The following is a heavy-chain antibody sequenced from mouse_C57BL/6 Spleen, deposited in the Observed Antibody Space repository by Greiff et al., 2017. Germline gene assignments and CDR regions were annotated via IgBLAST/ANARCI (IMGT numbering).Heavy chain of an antibody. J-gene: IGHJ3*01. V-gene: IGHV1-61*01. CDR3: AREGDLFCAY. D-gene: IGHD2-13*01. CDR1: GYTFTSYW. Sequence: QVQLQQPGAELVRPGSSVKLSCKASGYTFTSYWMDWVKQRPGQGLEWIGNIYPSDSETHYNQKFKDKATLTVDKSSSTAYMQLSSLTSEDSAVYYCAREGDLFCAYWGQGTLVTVSA. CDR2: IYPSDSET.